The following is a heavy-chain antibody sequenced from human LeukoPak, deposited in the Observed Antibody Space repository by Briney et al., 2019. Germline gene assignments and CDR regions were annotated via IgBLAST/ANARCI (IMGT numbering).Heavy chain of an antibody. D-gene: IGHD6-19*01. CDR1: GGTFSSYA. Sequence: ASVKVSCKASGGTFSSYAISWVRQAPGQGLEWMGGIIPIFGTANYAQKFQGRVTITADESTSTAYMELSSLRSEDTAVYYCASPKAVYSSGWYESWGQGTLVTVSS. CDR2: IIPIFGTA. J-gene: IGHJ4*02. CDR3: ASPKAVYSSGWYES. V-gene: IGHV1-69*13.